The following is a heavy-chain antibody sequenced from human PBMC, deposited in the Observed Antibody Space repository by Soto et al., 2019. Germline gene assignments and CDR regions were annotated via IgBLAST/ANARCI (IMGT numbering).Heavy chain of an antibody. Sequence: SLRLSCAASGFTFSGSAMHWVRQASGKGLEWVGGRTYYADSVKGRFTISRDNSNNTLSLQMHILRVEDTAVYFCAKGGYYSLFDIWGQGTMVTVSS. CDR2: GGRT. D-gene: IGHD3-16*01. V-gene: IGHV3-23*01. CDR3: AKGGYYSLFDI. J-gene: IGHJ3*02. CDR1: GFTFSGSA.